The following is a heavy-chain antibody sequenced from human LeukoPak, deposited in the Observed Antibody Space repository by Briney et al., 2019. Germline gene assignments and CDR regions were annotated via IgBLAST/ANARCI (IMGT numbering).Heavy chain of an antibody. CDR3: ARGPYPYWYFDL. J-gene: IGHJ2*01. V-gene: IGHV1-2*02. Sequence: ASVKVSCKASGYTFTGCYMHWVRQAPGQGLEWMGWINPNNGGTNYAQKFQGRVTMTRDTSISTAYMELSRLRSDDTAVYYCARGPYPYWYFDLWGRGTLVTVSS. CDR1: GYTFTGCY. D-gene: IGHD2-2*01. CDR2: INPNNGGT.